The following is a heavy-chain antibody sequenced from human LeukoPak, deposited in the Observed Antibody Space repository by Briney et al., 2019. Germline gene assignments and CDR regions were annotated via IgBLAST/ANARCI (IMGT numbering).Heavy chain of an antibody. V-gene: IGHV4-59*08. Sequence: SETLSLTCTVSGGSITGYFWSWIRQPPGKGLEWIGYVFYSGGTLYNPSLNSRVTMSVGTSKTQFSLKLTSVTAADTAVYYCATSRLAAAGRIDYWGQGTLVTVSS. D-gene: IGHD6-13*01. CDR3: ATSRLAAAGRIDY. CDR1: GGSITGYF. J-gene: IGHJ4*02. CDR2: VFYSGGT.